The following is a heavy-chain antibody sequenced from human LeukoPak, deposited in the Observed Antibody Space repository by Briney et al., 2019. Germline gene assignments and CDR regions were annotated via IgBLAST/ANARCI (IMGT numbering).Heavy chain of an antibody. J-gene: IGHJ4*02. CDR1: GYTFTVYY. D-gene: IGHD6-13*01. CDR2: INPNSGGT. Sequence: ASVKVSCKASGYTFTVYYMHWVRQAPGQGLEWMGWINPNSGGTNYAQKFQGRVTMTRDTSASTAYMELSSLRSEDMAVYYCARAGIGKSGIAAAGPIDYWGQGTLVTISS. V-gene: IGHV1-2*02. CDR3: ARAGIGKSGIAAAGPIDY.